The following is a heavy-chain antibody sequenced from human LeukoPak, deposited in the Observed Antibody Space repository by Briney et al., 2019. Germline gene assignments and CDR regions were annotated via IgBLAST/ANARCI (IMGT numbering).Heavy chain of an antibody. V-gene: IGHV3-30*18. CDR2: ISYDGSNK. D-gene: IGHD3-22*01. CDR1: GFTFSSYS. J-gene: IGHJ4*02. CDR3: AKDPSEYDSSGPPYFDY. Sequence: GGSLRLSCAASGFTFSSYSMNWVRQAPGKGLEWVAVISYDGSNKYYADSVKGRFTISRDNSKNTLYLQMNSLRAEDTAVYYCAKDPSEYDSSGPPYFDYWGQGTLVTVSS.